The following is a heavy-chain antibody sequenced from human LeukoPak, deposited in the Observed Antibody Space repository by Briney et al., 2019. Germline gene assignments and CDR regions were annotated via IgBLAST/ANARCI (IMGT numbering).Heavy chain of an antibody. V-gene: IGHV4-59*01. Sequence: SETLSLTCTVSGGSISSYYWSWIRQPPGKGLEWIGYIYYSGSTNYNPSLKSRVTISVDTSKNQFSLKLSSVTAADTAVYYCARANGDYVMSIDNWGQGTLVTVSS. J-gene: IGHJ4*02. D-gene: IGHD4-17*01. CDR1: GGSISSYY. CDR3: ARANGDYVMSIDN. CDR2: IYYSGST.